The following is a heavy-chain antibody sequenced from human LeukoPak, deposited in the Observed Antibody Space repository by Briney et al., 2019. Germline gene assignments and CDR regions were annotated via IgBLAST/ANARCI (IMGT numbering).Heavy chain of an antibody. J-gene: IGHJ4*02. CDR3: ASSIGRSTPFDY. D-gene: IGHD2-15*01. Sequence: SETLSLTCAVYGGSFSGYYWSWIRQPPGKGLEWIRYIYYSGSTNYNPSLKSRVTISVDTSKNQFSLKLSSVTAADTAVYYCASSIGRSTPFDYWGQGTLVTVSS. V-gene: IGHV4-59*01. CDR1: GGSFSGYY. CDR2: IYYSGST.